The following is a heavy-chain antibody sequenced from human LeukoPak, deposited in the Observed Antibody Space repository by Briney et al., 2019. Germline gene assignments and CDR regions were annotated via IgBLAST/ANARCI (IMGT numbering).Heavy chain of an antibody. V-gene: IGHV1-46*01. Sequence: ASVKVSCKASGYTFTSYYMHWVRQATGQGLEWMGIINPSGGSTSYAQKFQGRVTMTRDTSTSTVYMELSSLRSEDTAVYYCARDLVPDTAMVTVGVGYWGQGTLVTVSS. CDR2: INPSGGST. CDR3: ARDLVPDTAMVTVGVGY. J-gene: IGHJ4*02. CDR1: GYTFTSYY. D-gene: IGHD5-18*01.